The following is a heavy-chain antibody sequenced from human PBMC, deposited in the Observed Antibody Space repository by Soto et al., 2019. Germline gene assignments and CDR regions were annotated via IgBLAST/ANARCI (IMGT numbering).Heavy chain of an antibody. CDR1: GFDFKTYG. V-gene: IGHV3-33*01. D-gene: IGHD3-10*01. CDR3: VRTACVINNCSYRGVR. CDR2: IGFDGTNI. J-gene: IGHJ4*02. Sequence: QGHLVESGGGVVQPGRSLRLSCVASGFDFKTYGMHWVRQAPGKGLEWVAVIGFDGTNIHYSDSVRGRFSISRDNSENTGSLQMNSLRVEDTALYYCVRTACVINNCSYRGVRWGQGTLVTV.